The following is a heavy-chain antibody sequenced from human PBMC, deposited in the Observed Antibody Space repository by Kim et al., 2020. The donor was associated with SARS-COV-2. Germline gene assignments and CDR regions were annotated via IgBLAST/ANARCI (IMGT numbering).Heavy chain of an antibody. CDR3: VRVAVGASSWYYFAY. J-gene: IGHJ4*02. Sequence: GWSLRLSCAASGINFSYYYMSGIRQAPGKGLEWVSYISSSGSYTKYADSLKGRLTISRDKAENAVYLEMNCLRPEDTAVYYCVRVAVGASSWYYFAYWGQVTLVTVSS. V-gene: IGHV3-11*05. CDR1: GINFSYYY. CDR2: ISSSGSYT. D-gene: IGHD6-13*01.